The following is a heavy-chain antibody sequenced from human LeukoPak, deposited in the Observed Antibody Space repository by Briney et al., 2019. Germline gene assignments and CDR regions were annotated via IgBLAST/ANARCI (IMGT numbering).Heavy chain of an antibody. J-gene: IGHJ4*02. CDR3: ARGTGIAARRLSY. CDR1: GYSISSGYY. Sequence: SETLSLTCTVSGYSISSGYYWGWIRQPPGKGLEWIGSIYHSGSTYYNPSLKSRVTISVDTSKNQFSLKLSSVTAADTAVYYCARGTGIAARRLSYWGQGTLVTVSS. D-gene: IGHD6-6*01. CDR2: IYHSGST. V-gene: IGHV4-38-2*02.